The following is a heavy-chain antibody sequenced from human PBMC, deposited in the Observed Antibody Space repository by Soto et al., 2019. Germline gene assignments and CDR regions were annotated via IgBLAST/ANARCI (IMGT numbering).Heavy chain of an antibody. CDR3: ARDLSH. CDR1: GFPFSSYA. CDR2: INSASTTQ. J-gene: IGHJ4*02. Sequence: DVPLVESGGGLVQPGGSLRLSCAASGFPFSSYAMHWVRQAPGKGLEWISYINSASTTQFHAGSVKGRFTVSRDNAKKSVYVQWSSLRHEDTAVYYWARDLSHWGQGTLVTVSS. V-gene: IGHV3-48*02.